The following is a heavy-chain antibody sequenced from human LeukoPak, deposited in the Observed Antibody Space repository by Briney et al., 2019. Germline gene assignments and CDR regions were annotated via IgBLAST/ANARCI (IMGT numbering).Heavy chain of an antibody. V-gene: IGHV3-23*01. CDR2: AGTATDT. J-gene: IGHJ4*02. Sequence: GGSLRLSCAASGFTFSSYWMSWVRQAPGRGLEWVSAAGTATDTSYADSVKGRFTISRDNSKNTLYLQMNSLGAEDTAVYYCAKEGLRRRFDFDSWGQGTLVTVSS. CDR3: AKEGLRRRFDFDS. CDR1: GFTFSSYW. D-gene: IGHD3-16*01.